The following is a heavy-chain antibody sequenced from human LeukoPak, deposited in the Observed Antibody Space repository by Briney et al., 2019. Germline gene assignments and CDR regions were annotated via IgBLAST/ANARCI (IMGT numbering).Heavy chain of an antibody. J-gene: IGHJ4*02. CDR2: INADNGNT. CDR1: GYTFTSQD. Sequence: ASVTVSCKASGYTFTSQDMHWVRQAPGQRLEWMGCINADNGNTEYSQEFQGRVTITRDTSASTVYMELSSLKSDDMAVYYCTLYNYWGQGTLLTVYS. CDR3: TLYNY. D-gene: IGHD2-2*02. V-gene: IGHV1-3*03.